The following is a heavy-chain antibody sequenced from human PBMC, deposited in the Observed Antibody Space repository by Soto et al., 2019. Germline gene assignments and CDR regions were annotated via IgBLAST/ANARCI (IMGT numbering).Heavy chain of an antibody. CDR2: IYWNEDK. Sequence: QITLKESGPTLVKPTQTLTLTCTFSGFSLNTGGPGVGWIRQPPGKALEWLALIYWNEDKRYSPSLKSRLTITKDTSKNQVVLIMTDMDPVDTATYYCAHRGYGDYPRDNWFDPWGQGTLVTVYS. V-gene: IGHV2-5*01. D-gene: IGHD4-17*01. CDR1: GFSLNTGGPG. J-gene: IGHJ5*02. CDR3: AHRGYGDYPRDNWFDP.